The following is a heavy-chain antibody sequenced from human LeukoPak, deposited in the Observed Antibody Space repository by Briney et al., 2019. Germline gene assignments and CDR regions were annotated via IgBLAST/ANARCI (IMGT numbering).Heavy chain of an antibody. CDR1: GFTFSTYW. CDR3: ARDYWFGESYFDY. Sequence: GGSLRLSCAASGFTFSTYWMTWVRQAPGKGLEWVANIKQDGSEKYYVDSVKGRFTISRDNAKNSLYLQMNILRAEDTAVHYCARDYWFGESYFDYWGQGTLVTVSS. J-gene: IGHJ4*02. CDR2: IKQDGSEK. D-gene: IGHD3-10*01. V-gene: IGHV3-7*01.